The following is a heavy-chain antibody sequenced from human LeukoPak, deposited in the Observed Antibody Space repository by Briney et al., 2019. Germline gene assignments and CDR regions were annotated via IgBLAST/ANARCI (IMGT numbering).Heavy chain of an antibody. D-gene: IGHD3-22*01. CDR1: GFAFHTFA. Sequence: GGSLRLPCVVSGFAFHTFAMSWVRQAPGRGLEWVSASSDSGGRTYYADSVKGRFTISRDNSKNTLYLQMNSLRADDTAVYYCAKDRNLYYYDKSDWPSHYFDSWGQGTLVTVSS. J-gene: IGHJ4*02. CDR2: SSDSGGRT. V-gene: IGHV3-23*01. CDR3: AKDRNLYYYDKSDWPSHYFDS.